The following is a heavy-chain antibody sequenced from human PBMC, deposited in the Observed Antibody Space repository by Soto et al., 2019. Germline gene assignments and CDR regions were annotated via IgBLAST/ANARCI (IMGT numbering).Heavy chain of an antibody. CDR1: GGTFSSYA. V-gene: IGHV1-69*13. D-gene: IGHD4-4*01. CDR2: IIPIFGTA. J-gene: IGHJ6*02. Sequence: GASVKVSCKASGGTFSSYAISWVRQAPGQGLEWMGGIIPIFGTANYAQKFQGRVTITADESTSTAYMELSSLRSEDTAVYYCARDGQLTVTRYYYYGMDVWGQGTTVTVSS. CDR3: ARDGQLTVTRYYYYGMDV.